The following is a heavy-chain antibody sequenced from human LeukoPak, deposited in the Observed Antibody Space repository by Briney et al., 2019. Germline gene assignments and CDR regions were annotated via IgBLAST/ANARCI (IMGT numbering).Heavy chain of an antibody. CDR3: ARYREQLVSFDY. CDR2: IYYSGST. J-gene: IGHJ4*02. V-gene: IGHV4-59*01. D-gene: IGHD6-6*01. CDR1: GGSISSNY. Sequence: SETLSLTCTVSGGSISSNYWSWIRQPPGKGLEWIGYIYYSGSTNYNPSLKSRVTISVDTSKNQFSLKLSSVTAADTAVYYCARYREQLVSFDYWGQGTLVTVSS.